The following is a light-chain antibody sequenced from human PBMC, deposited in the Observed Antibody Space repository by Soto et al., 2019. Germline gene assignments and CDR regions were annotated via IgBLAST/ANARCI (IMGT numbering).Light chain of an antibody. V-gene: IGLV2-11*01. CDR1: SSDVGGYDF. CDR2: DVT. Sequence: QSALTQPRSVSGSPGQSVTISCTGTSSDVGGYDFVSWYQQHPGKAPKPMIYDVTNRPPGVPDRFSGSKSGNTASLTISGLQAEDEADYYCCSYAGSYTLIFGGGTKVTVL. J-gene: IGLJ2*01. CDR3: CSYAGSYTLI.